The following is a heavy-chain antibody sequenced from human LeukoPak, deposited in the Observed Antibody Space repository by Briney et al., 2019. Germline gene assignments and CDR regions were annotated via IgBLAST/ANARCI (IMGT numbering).Heavy chain of an antibody. Sequence: SETLSLTCTVSDDSITIYYWSWIRQPPGKGLEWIGYIDHTGITNYNPSLNSRVTISRDTSKNHFSLELSSATAADTAVYYCARGRSGRGYDFWSGYHDAFDIWGQGTMVTVSS. CDR3: ARGRSGRGYDFWSGYHDAFDI. D-gene: IGHD3-3*01. V-gene: IGHV4-59*01. CDR2: IDHTGIT. CDR1: DDSITIYY. J-gene: IGHJ3*02.